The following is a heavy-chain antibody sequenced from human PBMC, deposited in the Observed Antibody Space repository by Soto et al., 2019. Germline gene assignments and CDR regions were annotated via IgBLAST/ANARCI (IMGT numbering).Heavy chain of an antibody. CDR3: ARGRVGSGSAFDY. V-gene: IGHV4-34*01. Sequence: QVQVQQWGAGLLKPSETLSLTCAVYGGSFSGHYWSWIRQPPGKGLEWIGEINHRGSTNYSPSLKSRGNISVDMSKNQFSLKLSSVTAADTAVYYCARGRVGSGSAFDYWGQGTLVTVSS. J-gene: IGHJ4*02. CDR1: GGSFSGHY. D-gene: IGHD6-19*01. CDR2: INHRGST.